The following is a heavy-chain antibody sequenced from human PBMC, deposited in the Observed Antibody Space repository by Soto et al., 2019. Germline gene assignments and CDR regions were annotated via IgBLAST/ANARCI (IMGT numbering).Heavy chain of an antibody. J-gene: IGHJ4*02. CDR2: IYYSGNI. D-gene: IGHD1-1*01. CDR3: ARGWVQSHYFDS. V-gene: IGHV4-31*03. CDR1: GGSISSGGYF. Sequence: PSGTLSLTCTVSGGSISSGGYFWSWVRQPPGKGLEWIGYIYYSGNIYYNPSLRSRVTISVDTSKNQFSLKMSSVTAEDTAVYSCARGWVQSHYFDSWGKGTLVTVSS.